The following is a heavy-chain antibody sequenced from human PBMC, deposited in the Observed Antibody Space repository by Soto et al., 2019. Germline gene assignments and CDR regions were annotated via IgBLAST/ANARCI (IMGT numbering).Heavy chain of an antibody. CDR2: IYFRGNT. CDR3: ARLEGLATISYYFDF. CDR1: GDSINSDKYY. Sequence: SETLSLTCSVSGDSINSDKYYWGWIRQPPGKGLEWIGSIYFRGNTYYNLSLQTRVTISLDKSKSQFSLKLNSVTAADSAVYFCARLEGLATISYYFDFWGQGALVTVSS. V-gene: IGHV4-39*01. J-gene: IGHJ4*02. D-gene: IGHD3-9*01.